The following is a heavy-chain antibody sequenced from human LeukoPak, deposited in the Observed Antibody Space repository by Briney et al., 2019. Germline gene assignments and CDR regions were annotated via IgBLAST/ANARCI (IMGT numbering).Heavy chain of an antibody. Sequence: ASVKVSCKASGGTFSSYAISWVRQAPGQGLEWMGRIIPIFGIANYAQKFQGRVTITADKSTSTAYMELSSLRSEDTAVYYRAREGSRDYDFWSGYPNWFDPWGQGTLVTVSS. D-gene: IGHD3-3*01. J-gene: IGHJ5*02. CDR1: GGTFSSYA. CDR2: IIPIFGIA. V-gene: IGHV1-69*04. CDR3: AREGSRDYDFWSGYPNWFDP.